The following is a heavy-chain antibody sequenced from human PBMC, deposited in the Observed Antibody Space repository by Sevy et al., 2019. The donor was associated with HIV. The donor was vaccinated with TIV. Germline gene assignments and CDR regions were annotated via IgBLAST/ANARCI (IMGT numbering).Heavy chain of an antibody. CDR1: GFTFSSYA. CDR2: ISGSGGST. J-gene: IGHJ3*02. V-gene: IGHV3-23*01. D-gene: IGHD6-6*01. CDR3: AKDPPEYSSSSGADAFDI. Sequence: GGSLRLSCAASGFTFSSYAMSWVRQAPGKGLEWVSGISGSGGSTYYADSVKGRFTISRDNSKNTLYLQMNSLRAEDTAVYYCAKDPPEYSSSSGADAFDIWGQGTMVTVSS.